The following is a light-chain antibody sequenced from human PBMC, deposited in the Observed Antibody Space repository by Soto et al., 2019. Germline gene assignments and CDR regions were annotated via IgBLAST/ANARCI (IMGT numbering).Light chain of an antibody. V-gene: IGKV3-15*01. Sequence: EIVMTQSPATLSVSPGERATLSCRASQSGSSNLAWYQQRPGQTARLLMYGASTRATGIPDRFSGSGSGTEFTLTISSLQSEDFAVYYCQQHNNWPPWTLGQGTKVEIK. CDR2: GAS. J-gene: IGKJ1*01. CDR1: QSGSSN. CDR3: QQHNNWPPWT.